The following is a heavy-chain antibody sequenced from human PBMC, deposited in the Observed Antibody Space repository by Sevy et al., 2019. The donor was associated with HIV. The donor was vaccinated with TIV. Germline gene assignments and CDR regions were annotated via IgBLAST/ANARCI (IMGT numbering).Heavy chain of an antibody. V-gene: IGHV1-18*04. CDR1: GYTFTSYG. D-gene: IGHD3-22*01. CDR2: ISAYNGNT. CDR3: ARDGDVRNYYDSSGYYYY. J-gene: IGHJ4*02. Sequence: ASVKVSCKASGYTFTSYGISWVRQAPGQGLEWMGWISAYNGNTNYAQKLQGRVTMTTDTSTNTAYMELRSLRSDDTAVYYSARDGDVRNYYDSSGYYYYWGQGTLVTVSS.